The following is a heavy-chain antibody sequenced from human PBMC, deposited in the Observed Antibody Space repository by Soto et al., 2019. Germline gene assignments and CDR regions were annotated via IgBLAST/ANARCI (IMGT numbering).Heavy chain of an antibody. CDR2: ISGSGGST. J-gene: IGHJ4*02. D-gene: IGHD6-19*01. CDR1: GFTFSSYA. CDR3: AKYSSGWYYPFDY. Sequence: GGSLRLSCAASGFTFSSYAMSWVRQAPGKGLEWVSAISGSGGSTYYADSVKGRFTFSIDNSKNTLYLQMNSLRAEDTAVYYCAKYSSGWYYPFDYWGQGTLVTVSS. V-gene: IGHV3-23*01.